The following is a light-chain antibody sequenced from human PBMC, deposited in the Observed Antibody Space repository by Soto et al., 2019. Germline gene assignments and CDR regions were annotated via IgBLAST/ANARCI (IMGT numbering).Light chain of an antibody. CDR3: QQYHTYPPFT. CDR1: QDISSY. V-gene: IGKV1-8*01. J-gene: IGKJ4*01. CDR2: AAS. Sequence: AIRMTQSPSSFSASTGDRATITGRASQDISSYLAWYQQKPGKAPKVLIYAASTLQSGVPSRFSGSGSGTDFTLTISGLQSEDFATYYCQQYHTYPPFTFGLGTKVEIK.